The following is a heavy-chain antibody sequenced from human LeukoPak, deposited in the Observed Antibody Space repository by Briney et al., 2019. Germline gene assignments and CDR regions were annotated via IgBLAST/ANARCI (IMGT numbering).Heavy chain of an antibody. D-gene: IGHD3-22*01. Sequence: SETLSLTCTVSGVSISSYYWSWIRQPAGKGLEYIGRIYGGSTNYNPSLKSRVTLSVDTSNNLFYMKLTSVTAADTAVYYCAKYESKTNYGMDVWGQGTTVTVSS. CDR1: GVSISSYY. CDR2: IYGGST. J-gene: IGHJ6*02. CDR3: AKYESKTNYGMDV. V-gene: IGHV4-4*07.